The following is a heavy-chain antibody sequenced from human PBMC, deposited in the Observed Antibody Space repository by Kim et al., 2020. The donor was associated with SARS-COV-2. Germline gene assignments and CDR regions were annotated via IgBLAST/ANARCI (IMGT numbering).Heavy chain of an antibody. CDR3: ASYFAVAGDY. V-gene: IGHV3-30*01. D-gene: IGHD6-19*01. CDR2: NK. J-gene: IGHJ4*02. Sequence: NKYYVDSVKGRFTISRDNSKNTLYLQMNSLRAEDTAVYYCASYFAVAGDYWGQGTLVTVSS.